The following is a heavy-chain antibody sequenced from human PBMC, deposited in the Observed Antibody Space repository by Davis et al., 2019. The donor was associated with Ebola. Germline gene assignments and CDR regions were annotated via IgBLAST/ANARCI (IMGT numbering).Heavy chain of an antibody. V-gene: IGHV3-30*04. CDR3: AKDRYCSSTSCFLVDY. D-gene: IGHD2-2*01. CDR2: ISYDGSNK. J-gene: IGHJ4*02. CDR1: GFTFSSYA. Sequence: GESLKISCAASGFTFSSYAMHWVRQAPGKGLEWVAVISYDGSNKYYADSVKGRFTISRDNSKNTLYLQMNSLRAEDTAVYYCAKDRYCSSTSCFLVDYWGQGTLVTVSS.